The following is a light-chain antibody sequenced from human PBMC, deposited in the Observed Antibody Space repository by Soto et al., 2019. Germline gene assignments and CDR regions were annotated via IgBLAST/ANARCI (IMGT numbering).Light chain of an antibody. J-gene: IGKJ3*01. CDR2: AAS. CDR3: QNNNSAL. Sequence: DIQMTQSPSSLSASVGDRVAITCRASQGISNYLAWYQQKPGKVPKLLIYAASTLQSGVTSRFSGSGSGTDFTLTISSLQPEDIATYYCQNNNSALFGPGTKVDIK. CDR1: QGISNY. V-gene: IGKV1-27*01.